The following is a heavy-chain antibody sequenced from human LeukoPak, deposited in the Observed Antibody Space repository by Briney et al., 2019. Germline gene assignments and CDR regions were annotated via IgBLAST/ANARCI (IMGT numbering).Heavy chain of an antibody. V-gene: IGHV4-38-2*02. D-gene: IGHD6-6*01. CDR2: IYHSGST. CDR1: GYSISNGYY. Sequence: SETLSLTCSVSGYSISNGYYWGWIRQPPGKGLEWIGSIYHSGSTYYNPSLKSRVTISVDTSKNQFSLKLSSVTAADTAVYYCARGPTGYSSSSLYFDCWGQGTLVTVSS. CDR3: ARGPTGYSSSSLYFDC. J-gene: IGHJ4*02.